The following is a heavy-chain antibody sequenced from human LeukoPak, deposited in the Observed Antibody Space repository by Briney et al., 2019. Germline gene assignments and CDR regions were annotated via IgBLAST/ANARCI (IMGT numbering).Heavy chain of an antibody. CDR1: GGSFSPYY. J-gene: IGHJ6*03. CDR3: ARSLPYYYYYMDV. Sequence: PSETLSLTCTVFGGSFSPYYWSWIRQSPGKGLESIGYIYSSGNANYNPSLKSRVTISLSPSRSQFSLKLTSVTAADTAVYYCARSLPYYYYYMDVWGKGTPVTVSS. CDR2: IYSSGNA. V-gene: IGHV4-59*08.